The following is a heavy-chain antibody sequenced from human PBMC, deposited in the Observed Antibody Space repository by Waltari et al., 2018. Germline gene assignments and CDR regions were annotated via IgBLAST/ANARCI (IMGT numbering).Heavy chain of an antibody. CDR2: IYHSGST. CDR1: GYSISSGYY. V-gene: IGHV4-38-2*01. Sequence: QVQLQESGPGLVKPSETLSLTCAVSGYSISSGYYWGWIRQPPGKGLEWIGSIYHSGSTYYNPSLKSRVTISVDTSKNQFSLKLSSVTAADTAVYYCASIYDILTGILSWGQGTLVTVSS. J-gene: IGHJ5*02. CDR3: ASIYDILTGILS. D-gene: IGHD3-9*01.